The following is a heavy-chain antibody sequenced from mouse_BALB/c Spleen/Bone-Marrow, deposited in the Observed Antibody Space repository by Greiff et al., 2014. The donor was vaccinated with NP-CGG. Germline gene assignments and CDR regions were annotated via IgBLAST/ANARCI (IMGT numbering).Heavy chain of an antibody. J-gene: IGHJ2*01. V-gene: IGHV1-15*01. CDR3: TRGGNLRTTVAVDFDS. CDR2: IDPETGGT. D-gene: IGHD1-1*01. Sequence: QVQLKQSGAELVRPGASVTLSCKASGYTFTDYEMHWVKQTPVHGLEWIGAIDPETGGTAYNQKFKGKATLTADKSSSTAYMELRSLTSEDSAVYYCTRGGNLRTTVAVDFDSGGQGTTLTVPP. CDR1: GYTFTDYE.